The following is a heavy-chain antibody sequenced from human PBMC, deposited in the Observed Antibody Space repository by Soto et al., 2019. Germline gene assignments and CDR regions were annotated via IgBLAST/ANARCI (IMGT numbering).Heavy chain of an antibody. V-gene: IGHV1-3*01. Sequence: ASVKVSCKASGYTFTRYAIHWVRQAPGQRLEWMGWINAVNGNTNYAQKFQGRVTMTRDTSTSTAYMELRSLRSDDTAVYYCALGGDYFGYWGQGTLVTVSS. CDR1: GYTFTRYA. D-gene: IGHD4-17*01. J-gene: IGHJ4*02. CDR2: INAVNGNT. CDR3: ALGGDYFGY.